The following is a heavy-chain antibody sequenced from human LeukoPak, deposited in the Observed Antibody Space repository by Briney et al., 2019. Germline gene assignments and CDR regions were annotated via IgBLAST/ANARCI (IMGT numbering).Heavy chain of an antibody. D-gene: IGHD1-26*01. CDR3: ASPSGRQYADALDI. V-gene: IGHV4-4*02. Sequence: PSETLSLTCGVSGASIRSTHWWTWVRQPPGKGLEWIGEICHNGNTEYNPSLSSRLLISVDKSKNQFSLKLTSVTAADTAMYYCASPSGRQYADALDIWGQGRMVIVSS. J-gene: IGHJ3*02. CDR2: ICHNGNT. CDR1: GASIRSTHW.